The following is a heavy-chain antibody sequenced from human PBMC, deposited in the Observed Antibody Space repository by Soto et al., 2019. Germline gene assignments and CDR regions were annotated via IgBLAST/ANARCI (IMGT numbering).Heavy chain of an antibody. CDR3: ARENPWSGYYTGVYYFDY. D-gene: IGHD3-3*01. CDR2: IYTSGST. Sequence: KPSETLSLTCTVSGGSISSYYWSWIRQPAGKGLEWIGRIYTSGSTNYNPSLKSRVTMSVDTSKNQFSLKLSSVTAADTAVYYCARENPWSGYYTGVYYFDYWGQGTLVTSPQ. J-gene: IGHJ4*02. V-gene: IGHV4-4*07. CDR1: GGSISSYY.